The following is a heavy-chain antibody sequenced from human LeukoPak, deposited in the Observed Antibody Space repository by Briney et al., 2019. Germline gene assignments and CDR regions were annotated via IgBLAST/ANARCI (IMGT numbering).Heavy chain of an antibody. CDR1: GFTFTTSW. Sequence: GGSLRLSCAASGFTFTTSWMHWVRQAPRKGLVWVSRINKDGSSSNYADSVKGRFTISRDNAKNTLYLQMNSLRIEDTAVYYCAAATAAAGASNGMDVWGQGTTVTVSS. V-gene: IGHV3-74*01. CDR2: INKDGSSS. D-gene: IGHD6-13*01. CDR3: AAATAAAGASNGMDV. J-gene: IGHJ6*02.